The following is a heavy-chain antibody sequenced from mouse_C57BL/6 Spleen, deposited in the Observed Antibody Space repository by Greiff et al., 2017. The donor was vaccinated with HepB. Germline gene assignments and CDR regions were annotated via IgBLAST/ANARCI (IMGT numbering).Heavy chain of an antibody. D-gene: IGHD2-3*01. CDR2: IFPGSGST. Sequence: QVHVKQSGPELVKPGASVKISCKASGYTFTDHYINWVKQRPGQGLEWIGWIFPGSGSTYYNEKFKGKATLTVDKSSSTAYMLLSSLTSEDSAVYFCARGGYDLAWFAYWGQGTLVTVSA. J-gene: IGHJ3*01. V-gene: IGHV1-75*01. CDR3: ARGGYDLAWFAY. CDR1: GYTFTDHY.